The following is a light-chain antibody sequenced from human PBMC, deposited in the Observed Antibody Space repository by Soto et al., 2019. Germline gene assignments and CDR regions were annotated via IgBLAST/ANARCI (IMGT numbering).Light chain of an antibody. CDR3: GTWDSSLGVV. J-gene: IGLJ2*01. V-gene: IGLV1-51*01. Sequence: QSVLTQPPSVSAAPGQKVTISCSGSSSHIGNNYVTWYQQLPGTAPKLLIYDNNKRPSGIPDRFSGSKSGTSATLGITGLQTGDEADYYCGTWDSSLGVVFGGGTKVTVL. CDR2: DNN. CDR1: SSHIGNNY.